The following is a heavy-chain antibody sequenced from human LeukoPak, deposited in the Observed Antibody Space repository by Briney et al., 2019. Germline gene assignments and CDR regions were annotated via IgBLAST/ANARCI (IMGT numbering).Heavy chain of an antibody. J-gene: IGHJ4*02. V-gene: IGHV3-48*04. D-gene: IGHD5-12*01. CDR1: GFTFSDYR. Sequence: GGSLRLSCAASGFTFSDYRMNWVRQAPGKGLEWISYVGISSGNTKYADSVKGRFTISGDSAKNSVFLQMNSLRVEDTAVYYCARDHRYAFDNWGQGTLVTVSS. CDR3: ARDHRYAFDN. CDR2: VGISSGNT.